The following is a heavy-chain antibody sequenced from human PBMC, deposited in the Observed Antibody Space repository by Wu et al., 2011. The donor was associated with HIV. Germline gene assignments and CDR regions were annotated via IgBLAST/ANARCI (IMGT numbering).Heavy chain of an antibody. J-gene: IGHJ5*02. V-gene: IGHV4-38-2*02. D-gene: IGHD7-27*01. CDR3: ARELPLGTWFGP. CDR1: GYSISSGYY. CDR2: IYHSGST. Sequence: QVQLQESGPGLVKPSETLSLTCAVSGYSISSGYYWGWIRQPPGKGLEWIGSIYHSGSTYYNPSLKSRVTISVDTSKNQFSLKLSSVTAADTAVYYCARELPLGTWFGPWGQGILVIVSS.